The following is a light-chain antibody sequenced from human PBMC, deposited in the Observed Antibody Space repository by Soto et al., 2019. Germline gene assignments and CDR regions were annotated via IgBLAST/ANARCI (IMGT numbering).Light chain of an antibody. J-gene: IGKJ5*01. CDR1: QSISNY. V-gene: IGKV1-39*01. CDR2: AAS. Sequence: DIQMTQSPSSLSASVGERVTITCRASQSISNYLNWYQQKPGKAPKLLIYAASSLQSGVPSRFTGSGSGTDFTLTISSLQPEDFATYYCQQSYSTPITFGRGTRLEIK. CDR3: QQSYSTPIT.